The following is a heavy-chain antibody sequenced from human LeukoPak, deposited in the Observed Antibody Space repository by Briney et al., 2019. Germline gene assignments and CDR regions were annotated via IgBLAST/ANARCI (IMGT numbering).Heavy chain of an antibody. CDR2: ISYDGSNK. CDR3: AKDTFHYGDYPDY. J-gene: IGHJ4*02. CDR1: GFTFSSYA. V-gene: IGHV3-30*04. Sequence: PGGSLRLSCAASGFTFSSYAMHWVRQAPGKGLEWVAVISYDGSNKYYADSVKGRFTISRDNSKNTLYLQMNSLRAEDTAVYYCAKDTFHYGDYPDYWGQGTLVTVSS. D-gene: IGHD4-17*01.